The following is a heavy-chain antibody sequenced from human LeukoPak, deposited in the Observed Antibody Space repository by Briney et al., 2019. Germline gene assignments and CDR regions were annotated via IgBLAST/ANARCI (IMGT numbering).Heavy chain of an antibody. CDR1: GYIDSSYY. CDR3: AEVALDGGYVDAY. J-gene: IGHJ4*02. CDR2: IYAGSST. D-gene: IGHD5-12*01. Sequence: GGSLRLSCGASGYIDSSYYMIWVRQAPGKGLEWVSLIYAGSSTYYADSVKGRFTISRENSKNTLYLQMNSGGAADTAVYFCAEVALDGGYVDAYWGQGTLVTVSS. V-gene: IGHV3-53*01.